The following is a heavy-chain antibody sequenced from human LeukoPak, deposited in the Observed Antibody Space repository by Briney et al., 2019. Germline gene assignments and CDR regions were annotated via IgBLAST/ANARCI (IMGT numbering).Heavy chain of an antibody. CDR2: ISSIGSTI. V-gene: IGHV3-11*01. J-gene: IGHJ6*03. Sequence: PGGSLRLSCAASGFTFSYYYMSWIRQAPGKGLEWVSYISSIGSTIYYADSVKGRFTISRDNAKNSLYLQMNSLRAEDTAVYYCARIPYCSSTSCHYYYYYMDVWGKGTTVTVSS. CDR3: ARIPYCSSTSCHYYYYYMDV. CDR1: GFTFSYYY. D-gene: IGHD2-2*01.